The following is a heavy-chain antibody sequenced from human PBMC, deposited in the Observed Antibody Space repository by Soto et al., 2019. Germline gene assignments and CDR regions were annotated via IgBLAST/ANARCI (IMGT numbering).Heavy chain of an antibody. J-gene: IGHJ3*02. D-gene: IGHD7-27*01. Sequence: SQTLSLTCAISGDSVSSNSAAWNWIRQSPSRGLEWLGRTYYRSKWYNDYAVSVKSRITINPDTSKNQFSLQLNSVTPEDTAVYYCARAAVDWGSSLAHDAFDIWGQGTMVTVSS. CDR2: TYYRSKWYN. CDR3: ARAAVDWGSSLAHDAFDI. CDR1: GDSVSSNSAA. V-gene: IGHV6-1*01.